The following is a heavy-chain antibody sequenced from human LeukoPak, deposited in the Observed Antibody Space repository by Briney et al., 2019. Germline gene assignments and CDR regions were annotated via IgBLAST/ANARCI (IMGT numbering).Heavy chain of an antibody. J-gene: IGHJ4*02. CDR2: IWYDGSNK. CDR3: ARWGDGKRFDY. D-gene: IGHD2-21*02. CDR1: GFTFSSHG. Sequence: PGRSLRLSCAASGFTFSSHGMNWVRQAPGKGLEWVAVIWYDGSNKYYADSVKGRFTISRDNSKNTLYLQMNSLRDEDTAMYYCARWGDGKRFDYWGQGTLATVSS. V-gene: IGHV3-33*01.